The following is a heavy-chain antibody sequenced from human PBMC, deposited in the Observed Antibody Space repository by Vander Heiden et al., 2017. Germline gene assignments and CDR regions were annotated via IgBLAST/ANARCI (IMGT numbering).Heavy chain of an antibody. CDR1: GFTFSSYG. D-gene: IGHD3-3*01. CDR2: IWYDGSNK. Sequence: QVQLVESGGGVVQPGRSLSLSCAASGFTFSSYGMHWVRQAPGKGLEWVAVIWYDGSNKYYADSVKGRFTISRDNAKNTLYLQMNSLRAEDTAVYYCARGTSSDDFWSGYYPDYWGQGTLVTVSS. V-gene: IGHV3-33*01. J-gene: IGHJ4*02. CDR3: ARGTSSDDFWSGYYPDY.